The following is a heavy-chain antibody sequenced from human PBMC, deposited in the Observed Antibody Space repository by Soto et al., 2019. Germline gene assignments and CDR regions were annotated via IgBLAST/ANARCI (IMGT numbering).Heavy chain of an antibody. Sequence: PSETLSLTCTVSGGSISSGGYYWSWIRQHPGKGLEWIGYIYYSGSTYYNPSLKSRVTISVDTSKNQFSLKLSSVTAADTAVYYCARDWGYSGYDSDYYYGMAVWGQGTTVTVSS. CDR1: GGSISSGGYY. V-gene: IGHV4-31*03. CDR3: ARDWGYSGYDSDYYYGMAV. CDR2: IYYSGST. J-gene: IGHJ6*02. D-gene: IGHD5-12*01.